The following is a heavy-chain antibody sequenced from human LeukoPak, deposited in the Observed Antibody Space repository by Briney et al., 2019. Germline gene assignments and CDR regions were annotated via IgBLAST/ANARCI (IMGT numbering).Heavy chain of an antibody. CDR2: TYYRSKWYN. D-gene: IGHD6-19*01. CDR3: ARVSVAVAGNIDD. V-gene: IGHV6-1*01. CDR1: GDRVSSNSAA. Sequence: QTLSLTCAISGDRVSSNSAAWNWIRQSPSRGLEWLGRTYYRSKWYNDYAVSVKSRITIKPDTSKNQFSLQLNSVTPEDTAGYYCARVSVAVAGNIDDWGQGTLVTVSS. J-gene: IGHJ4*02.